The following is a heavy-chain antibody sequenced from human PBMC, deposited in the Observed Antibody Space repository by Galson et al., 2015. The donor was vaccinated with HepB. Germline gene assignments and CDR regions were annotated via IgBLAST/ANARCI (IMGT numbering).Heavy chain of an antibody. Sequence: SVKVSCKVSGYTLTELSMHWVRQAPGKGLEWMGGFDPEDGETIYAQKFQGRVTMTEDTSTDTAYMELTSLTSEDTALYYCATPFTPYYFPRLDLWGRGTLVTVSS. V-gene: IGHV1-24*01. J-gene: IGHJ2*01. CDR2: FDPEDGET. D-gene: IGHD3-10*01. CDR1: GYTLTELS. CDR3: ATPFTPYYFPRLDL.